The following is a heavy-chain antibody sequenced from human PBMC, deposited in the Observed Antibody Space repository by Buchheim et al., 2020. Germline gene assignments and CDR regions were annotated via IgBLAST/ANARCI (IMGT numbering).Heavy chain of an antibody. V-gene: IGHV4-59*01. J-gene: IGHJ4*02. D-gene: IGHD3-22*01. Sequence: QVQLQESGPGLVKPSETLSLTCTVSGCSISSYYWSWIRQPPGKGLDWIGYFYYSGSTNSNPSLKSRVSISVDTSKNQFSLKLSAGTAADTAVDYCASQSYDSSGYYHDYWGQGTL. CDR2: FYYSGST. CDR3: ASQSYDSSGYYHDY. CDR1: GCSISSYY.